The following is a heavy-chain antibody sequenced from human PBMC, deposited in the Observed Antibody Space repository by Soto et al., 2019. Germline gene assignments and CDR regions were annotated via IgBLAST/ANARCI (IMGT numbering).Heavy chain of an antibody. J-gene: IGHJ6*02. V-gene: IGHV3-15*01. D-gene: IGHD3-9*01. CDR1: GFTFSNAW. CDR3: TTGGIRYFDWPPVDV. Sequence: GGSLRLSCAASGFTFSNAWMSWVRQAPGKGLEWVGRIKSKTDGGTTDYAAPVKGRFTISRDDSKNTLYLQMNSLKTEDTAVYYGTTGGIRYFDWPPVDVWGQGTTVTVSS. CDR2: IKSKTDGGTT.